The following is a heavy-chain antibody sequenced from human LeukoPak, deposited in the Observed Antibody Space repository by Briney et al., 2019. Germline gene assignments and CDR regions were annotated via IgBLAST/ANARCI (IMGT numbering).Heavy chain of an antibody. CDR1: GDSISSYY. D-gene: IGHD4-17*01. CDR2: IYYSGST. Sequence: PPETLSLTCTVSGDSISSYYWSWLRRPPGKGLEWIGYIYYSGSTDYNPSLKSRVTISVDTSKNQFSLKLSSVTAADTAVYYCARDNYGDFYFDYWGQGTLVTVSS. V-gene: IGHV4-59*01. J-gene: IGHJ4*02. CDR3: ARDNYGDFYFDY.